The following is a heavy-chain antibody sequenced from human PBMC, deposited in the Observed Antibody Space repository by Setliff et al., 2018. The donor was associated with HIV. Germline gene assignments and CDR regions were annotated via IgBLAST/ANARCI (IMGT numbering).Heavy chain of an antibody. V-gene: IGHV3-74*01. CDR2: INSDGSRT. Sequence: LRLSCAASGFTFSSYWMHWVRQGPGKGLVWVSRINSDGSRTSYADSVKGRFTISRDNAKNTLYLQMKSLRAEDTAVYYCARDPANNWNDVYFDYWGQGTLVTV. D-gene: IGHD1-1*01. CDR3: ARDPANNWNDVYFDY. J-gene: IGHJ4*02. CDR1: GFTFSSYW.